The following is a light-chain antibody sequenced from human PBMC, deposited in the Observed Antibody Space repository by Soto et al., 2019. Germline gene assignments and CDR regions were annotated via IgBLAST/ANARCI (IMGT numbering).Light chain of an antibody. CDR1: QSVTGSY. Sequence: EVVLTQSPGTLSLSPGERATLSCRASQSVTGSYLAWYQQKPGQPPRLLTYAASSRATGIPDRLSGSGSGTDFTLTISRLEPEDLAVYYCQQYGNAPWTFGQGTKVDIK. CDR3: QQYGNAPWT. V-gene: IGKV3-20*01. J-gene: IGKJ1*01. CDR2: AAS.